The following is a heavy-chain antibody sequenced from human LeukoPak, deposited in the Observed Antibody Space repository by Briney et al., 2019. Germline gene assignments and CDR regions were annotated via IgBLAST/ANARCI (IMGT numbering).Heavy chain of an antibody. Sequence: PGGSLRLSCAASGFTVSSNYMTWVRQAPGKGLEWVSVIYSGGNTYYADSVKGRFTNSRDNSKNTLYLQMNSLRAEDTAVYYCARNDILTGYMFEYWGQGTLVTVSS. V-gene: IGHV3-66*01. CDR2: IYSGGNT. CDR1: GFTVSSNY. CDR3: ARNDILTGYMFEY. J-gene: IGHJ4*02. D-gene: IGHD3-9*01.